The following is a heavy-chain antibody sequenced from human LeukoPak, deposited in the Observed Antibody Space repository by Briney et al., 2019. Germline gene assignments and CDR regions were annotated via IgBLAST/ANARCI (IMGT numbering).Heavy chain of an antibody. J-gene: IGHJ5*02. CDR2: INPFSDAR. Sequence: ASVKVSCKLSEYTLSDFYLNWVRQAPGQGLEWMAWINPFSDARSYAQKFQGRVTMTWDMSTTTVFMELSRLRSDDTAVYYCATSTITHTRDPWGQGTLVTVSS. D-gene: IGHD1-1*01. CDR3: ATSTITHTRDP. CDR1: EYTLSDFY. V-gene: IGHV1-2*02.